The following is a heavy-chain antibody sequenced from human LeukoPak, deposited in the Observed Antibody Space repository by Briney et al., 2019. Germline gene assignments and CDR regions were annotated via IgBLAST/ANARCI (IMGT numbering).Heavy chain of an antibody. D-gene: IGHD3-16*01. CDR2: ISWDGGSR. V-gene: IGHV3-43*01. CDR1: GFTFDDYT. CDR3: ARDSISRGGVDC. J-gene: IGHJ4*02. Sequence: PGGALRLSCAASGFTFDDYTMHWVRQAPGKGLEWVSLISWDGGSRYYADSVKGRFTISRDNSKNSLYLQMNSLRTEDTALYYCARDSISRGGVDCWGQGALVTVFS.